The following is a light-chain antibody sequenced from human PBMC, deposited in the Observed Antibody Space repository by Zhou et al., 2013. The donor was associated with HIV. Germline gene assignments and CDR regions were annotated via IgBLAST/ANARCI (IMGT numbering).Light chain of an antibody. V-gene: IGKV2-28*01. Sequence: DIVMTQSPLSLPVTPGEPASISCRSSQSLLHSNGYNYLDWYLQKPGQSPQLLIYLGSNRASGVPDRFSGSGSGTDFTLKISRVEAEDVGVYYCMQATTNSVLRFGQGTKAGD. J-gene: IGKJ2*03. CDR3: MQATTNSVLR. CDR2: LGS. CDR1: QSLLHSNGYNY.